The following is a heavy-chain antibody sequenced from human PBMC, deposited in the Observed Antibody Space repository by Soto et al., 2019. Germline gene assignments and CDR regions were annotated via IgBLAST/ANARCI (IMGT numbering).Heavy chain of an antibody. V-gene: IGHV3-21*01. Sequence: GGSLRLSCAASGFTFSSYSMNWVRQAPGKGLEWVSSISSSSSYIYYADSVKGRFTISRDNAKNSLYLQMNSLRAEDTAVYYCASALLGYDYLAVAGGGDYWGQGTLVTVSS. J-gene: IGHJ4*02. CDR2: ISSSSSYI. D-gene: IGHD6-19*01. CDR3: ASALLGYDYLAVAGGGDY. CDR1: GFTFSSYS.